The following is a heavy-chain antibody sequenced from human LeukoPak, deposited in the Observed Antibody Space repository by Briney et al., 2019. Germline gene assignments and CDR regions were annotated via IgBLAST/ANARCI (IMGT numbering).Heavy chain of an antibody. J-gene: IGHJ5*02. D-gene: IGHD2-15*01. CDR2: INQDGSEK. CDR3: AREGCSGGSCYHNWFDP. CDR1: GFTFSSYW. V-gene: IGHV3-7*01. Sequence: GGSLSLSCAASGFTFSSYWMSWVRQAPGKGLEWVANINQDGSEKYYVDSVKGRFTISRDNAKNSLYLQMNSLRAEDMAVYYCAREGCSGGSCYHNWFDPWGQGTLVTVSS.